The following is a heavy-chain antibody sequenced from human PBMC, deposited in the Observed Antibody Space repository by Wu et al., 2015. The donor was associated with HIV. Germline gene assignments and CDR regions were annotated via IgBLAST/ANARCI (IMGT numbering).Heavy chain of an antibody. CDR2: IIPIFGTP. J-gene: IGHJ4*02. V-gene: IGHV1-69*13. CDR1: GGTFSSYA. Sequence: QVQLVQSGAEVKKPGSSVKVSCTASGGTFSSYAFSWVRQAPGQGLEWMGRIIPIFGTPNYAQKFQGRVTITADESTSTVHMELSSLRSEDTAVYYCARAHLDIVAVIAAPEDTGYFNYWGQGTLITVSS. D-gene: IGHD2-15*01. CDR3: ARAHLDIVAVIAAPEDTGYFNY.